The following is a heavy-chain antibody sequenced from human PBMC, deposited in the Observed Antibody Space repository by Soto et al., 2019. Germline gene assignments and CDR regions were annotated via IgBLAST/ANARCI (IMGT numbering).Heavy chain of an antibody. CDR1: GFTFSSYA. Sequence: EGQLLESGGGLVQPGGSLRLSCAASGFTFSSYAMTWVRQAPGKGLEWVSAITGSGGYTNYADSVKGRVTISRDNSKNTLYLQMNSLRAVDTTVYYCAKVGNNYESDVYWYFDLWGRGTLVTVSS. D-gene: IGHD3-22*01. CDR3: AKVGNNYESDVYWYFDL. CDR2: ITGSGGYT. V-gene: IGHV3-23*01. J-gene: IGHJ2*01.